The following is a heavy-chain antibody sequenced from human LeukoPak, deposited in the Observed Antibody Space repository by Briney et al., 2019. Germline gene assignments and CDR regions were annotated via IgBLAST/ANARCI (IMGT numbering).Heavy chain of an antibody. J-gene: IGHJ3*01. CDR1: GFTFSSYA. V-gene: IGHV3-64D*09. D-gene: IGHD3-16*01. CDR2: ISSNGGST. CDR3: VKMGFMITFGGVIT. Sequence: PGGSLRLSCSASGFTFSSYAMHWVRQAPGKGLEYVSAISSNGGSTYYADSVKGRFTISRDNSKNTLYLQMSSLRAEDTAVYYCVKMGFMITFGGVITWGQGTMVTVSS.